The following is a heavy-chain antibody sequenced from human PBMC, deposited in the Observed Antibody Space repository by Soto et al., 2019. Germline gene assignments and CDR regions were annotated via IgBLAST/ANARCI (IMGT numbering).Heavy chain of an antibody. CDR2: ISAYNGNT. V-gene: IGHV1-18*04. J-gene: IGHJ3*02. Sequence: ASVKVSCKASGYTFTSYGISWVRQAPGQGLEWMGWISAYNGNTNYAQKLQGRVTMTTDTSTSTAYMELRSLRSDDTAVYYCARWDYYDSSGSAFDIWGQGPMVTVSS. D-gene: IGHD3-22*01. CDR3: ARWDYYDSSGSAFDI. CDR1: GYTFTSYG.